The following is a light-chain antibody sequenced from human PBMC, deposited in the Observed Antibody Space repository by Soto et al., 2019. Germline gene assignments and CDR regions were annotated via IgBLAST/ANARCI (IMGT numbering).Light chain of an antibody. Sequence: EIVLTQSPATLSLSPGERATLSCRASQSVSSYLAWYQQKPGQAPRLLIYDASNRAAGIPERFSGSGSGTDFPITISSLEPEDFAVYYCQQRSNWPRTFGQGTKLEIK. CDR3: QQRSNWPRT. CDR2: DAS. CDR1: QSVSSY. J-gene: IGKJ2*01. V-gene: IGKV3-11*01.